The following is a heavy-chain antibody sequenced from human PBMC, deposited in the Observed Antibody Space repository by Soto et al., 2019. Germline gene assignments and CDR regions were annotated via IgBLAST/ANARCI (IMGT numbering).Heavy chain of an antibody. J-gene: IGHJ5*02. Sequence: QVQLQESGPGLVKPSGTLSLTCAVSGGSISSSNWWSWVRQPPGKGLGWIGEIYHSGSTNYNPSLNSRVTIPVDNSKNQFSLKLRSVTAADTAVYYCARAPYSNIYNWFDPWGQGTLVTVSS. CDR1: GGSISSSNW. CDR3: ARAPYSNIYNWFDP. CDR2: IYHSGST. D-gene: IGHD6-13*01. V-gene: IGHV4-4*02.